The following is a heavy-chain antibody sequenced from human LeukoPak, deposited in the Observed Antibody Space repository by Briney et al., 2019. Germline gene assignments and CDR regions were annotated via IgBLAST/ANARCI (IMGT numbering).Heavy chain of an antibody. CDR3: ARVGLLPYFDY. CDR1: GGTFSSYT. D-gene: IGHD2-21*02. V-gene: IGHV1-69*13. J-gene: IGHJ4*02. Sequence: ASVKVSCKASGGTFSSYTISRVRQAPGQGLEWMGGIIPIFGTANYAQKFQGRVTITADESTSTAYMELSSLRSEDTAVYYCARVGLLPYFDYWGQGTLVTVSS. CDR2: IIPIFGTA.